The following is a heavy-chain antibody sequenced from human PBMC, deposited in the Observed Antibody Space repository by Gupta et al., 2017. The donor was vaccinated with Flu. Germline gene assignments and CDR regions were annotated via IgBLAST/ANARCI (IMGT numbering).Heavy chain of an antibody. CDR3: ARHGPVSPYYDFWSGYYSGYFQH. CDR1: GGSISSSSYY. Sequence: QLQLQESGPGLVKPSETLSLTCTVSGGSISSSSYYWGWIRQPPGKGLEWIGSIYYSGSTYYNPSLKSRVTISVDTSKNQFSLKLSSVTAADTAVYYCARHGPVSPYYDFWSGYYSGYFQHWGQATLVTVSS. V-gene: IGHV4-39*01. CDR2: IYYSGST. J-gene: IGHJ1*01. D-gene: IGHD3-3*01.